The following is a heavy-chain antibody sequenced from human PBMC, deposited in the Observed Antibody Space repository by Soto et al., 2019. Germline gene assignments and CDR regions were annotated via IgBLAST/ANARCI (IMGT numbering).Heavy chain of an antibody. V-gene: IGHV3-21*01. Sequence: PGGSLRLSCAASGFTFSSYSMNWVRQAPGKGLEWVSSISSSSSYIYYADSVKGRFTISRDNAKNSLYLQMNSLRAEDTAVYYCAASTVTHYWYYDMGVWGQGTTVTVSS. CDR3: AASTVTHYWYYDMGV. D-gene: IGHD4-4*01. CDR1: GFTFSSYS. CDR2: ISSSSSYI. J-gene: IGHJ6*02.